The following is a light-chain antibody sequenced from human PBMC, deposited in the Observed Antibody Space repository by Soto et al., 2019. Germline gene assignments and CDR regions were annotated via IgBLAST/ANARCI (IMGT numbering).Light chain of an antibody. CDR1: QSIRSS. CDR3: QQYSYWYT. CDR2: GAS. J-gene: IGKJ2*01. Sequence: EIVMTQSPATLSVSPGERATLSCRASQSIRSSLAWYQQKPGQAPRLLIQGASTRATGIPARFSGSGSGTDFTLTISSLQSEDFAVYYCQQYSYWYTFGQWTKLEIK. V-gene: IGKV3-15*01.